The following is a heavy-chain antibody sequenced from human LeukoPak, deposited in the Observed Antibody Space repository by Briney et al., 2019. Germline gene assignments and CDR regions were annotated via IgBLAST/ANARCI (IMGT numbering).Heavy chain of an antibody. CDR1: GGTFISYA. J-gene: IGHJ6*02. Sequence: GASVKVSCKASGGTFISYAISWVRQAPGQGLEWMGGIIPIFGTANYAQKFQGRVTITADESTSTAYMELSSLRSEDTAVYYCARGPRIAARPLYYYGMDVWGQGTTVTVSS. CDR2: IIPIFGTA. CDR3: ARGPRIAARPLYYYGMDV. D-gene: IGHD6-6*01. V-gene: IGHV1-69*13.